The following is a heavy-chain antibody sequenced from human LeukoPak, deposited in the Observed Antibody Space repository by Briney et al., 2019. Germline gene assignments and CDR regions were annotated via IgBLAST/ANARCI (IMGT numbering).Heavy chain of an antibody. CDR1: GYSLTRYH. CDR3: ARMTTGVLDY. V-gene: IGHV1-46*01. Sequence: ASAKVSCKASGYSLTRYHMSWVRQAPRQGPEWMGIIDPNGVSTSYVQKFQGRVTMTRDTSTSTFYMELSSLRSEDTAVYYCARMTTGVLDYWGQGTLVTVSS. D-gene: IGHD1-1*01. CDR2: IDPNGVST. J-gene: IGHJ4*02.